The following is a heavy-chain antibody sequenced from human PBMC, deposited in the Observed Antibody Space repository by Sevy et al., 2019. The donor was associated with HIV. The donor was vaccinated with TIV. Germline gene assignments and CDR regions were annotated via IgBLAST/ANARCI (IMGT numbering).Heavy chain of an antibody. Sequence: GGSLRLSCAASGFTFSTYWMHWVCQVPGKGLVWVSRINSDGSGTTYAGSVKGRFTISRDNAKNTLYLQMNSLRVEDTAVYYCARVNIPAAEWGQGALVTVSS. CDR1: GFTFSTYW. D-gene: IGHD6-13*01. V-gene: IGHV3-74*01. CDR2: INSDGSGT. CDR3: ARVNIPAAE. J-gene: IGHJ4*02.